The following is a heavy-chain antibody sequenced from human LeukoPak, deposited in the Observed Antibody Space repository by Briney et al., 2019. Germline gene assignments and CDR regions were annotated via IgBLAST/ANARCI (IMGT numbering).Heavy chain of an antibody. CDR3: AALQEAWLGELSRDY. D-gene: IGHD3-10*01. CDR2: IVVGSGNT. CDR1: GFTFTSSA. J-gene: IGHJ4*02. V-gene: IGHV1-58*02. Sequence: ASVKVSCKASGFTFTSSAMQWVRQARAQRLEWIGWIVVGSGNTNYAQKFQERVTITRDMSTSTAYMELSSLRSEDTAVYYCAALQEAWLGELSRDYWGQGTLVTVSS.